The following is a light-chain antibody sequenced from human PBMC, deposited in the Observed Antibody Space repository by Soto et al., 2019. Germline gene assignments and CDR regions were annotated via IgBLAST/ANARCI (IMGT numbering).Light chain of an antibody. CDR3: QQHFNTPYT. V-gene: IGKV1-39*01. CDR2: ASS. J-gene: IGKJ2*01. Sequence: DIQMTESPSSLSASVGDRVTITCRSSETISSYLNWYQHKPGQAPKLLIYASSSLQSGVPSRFSGSGSGTDVTLTNSSLQSEDFATYYCQQHFNTPYTFGQGTKLEIK. CDR1: ETISSY.